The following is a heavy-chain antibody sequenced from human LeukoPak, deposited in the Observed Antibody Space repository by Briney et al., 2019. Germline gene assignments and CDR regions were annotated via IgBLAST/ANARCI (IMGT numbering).Heavy chain of an antibody. J-gene: IGHJ4*02. CDR1: GFTFSSYA. D-gene: IGHD2-2*01. Sequence: QTGGSLRLSCAASGFTFSSYAMHWVRQAPGKGLEWVSAISGSGGSTYYADSVKGRFTISRDNSKNTLYLQMNSLRAEDTAVYYCAKEGVGDIVVVPAANDYWGQGTLVTVSS. V-gene: IGHV3-23*01. CDR2: ISGSGGST. CDR3: AKEGVGDIVVVPAANDY.